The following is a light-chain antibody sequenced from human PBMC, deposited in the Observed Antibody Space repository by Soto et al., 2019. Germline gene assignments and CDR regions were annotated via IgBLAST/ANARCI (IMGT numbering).Light chain of an antibody. CDR1: TSTIGSNY. CDR2: DNN. Sequence: QSVLTQPPSVSAAPGQTVTISCSGSTSTIGSNYVSWYQQLPPAAPKLLIYDNNKRPSGIPDRFSGSKSGTSATLGITGLQTGDEADYFCGTWDRSLNGPYVFGPGTKVTVL. J-gene: IGLJ1*01. V-gene: IGLV1-51*01. CDR3: GTWDRSLNGPYV.